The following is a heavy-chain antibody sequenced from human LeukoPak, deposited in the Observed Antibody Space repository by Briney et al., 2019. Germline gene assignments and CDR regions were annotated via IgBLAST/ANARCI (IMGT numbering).Heavy chain of an antibody. CDR1: GGTFSSYG. J-gene: IGHJ4*02. Sequence: SVKVSCKASGGTFSSYGISWVRQAPGQGLEWMVGIIPIFGTANYAQKFQGRVTITADESTSTAYMELSSLRSEDTAVYYCARGVDILTGLNPSDGERWGQGTLVTVSS. V-gene: IGHV1-69*13. CDR2: IIPIFGTA. D-gene: IGHD3-9*01. CDR3: ARGVDILTGLNPSDGER.